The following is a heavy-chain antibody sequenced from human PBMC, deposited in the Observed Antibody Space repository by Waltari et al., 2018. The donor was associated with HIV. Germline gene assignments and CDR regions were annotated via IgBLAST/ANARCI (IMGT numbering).Heavy chain of an antibody. Sequence: LLLESGGGLVEPGGSLRLSCAASGFIFTDFAMDWVRQAPGKGLEWVSAIRGGGETFYADSVKGRFTISRDNSKNTLYLQMNSLRADDAAVYYCVKDSGRAADVFDLWGQGTMVTVSS. CDR2: IRGGGET. V-gene: IGHV3-23*01. CDR3: VKDSGRAADVFDL. J-gene: IGHJ3*01. CDR1: GFIFTDFA. D-gene: IGHD3-10*01.